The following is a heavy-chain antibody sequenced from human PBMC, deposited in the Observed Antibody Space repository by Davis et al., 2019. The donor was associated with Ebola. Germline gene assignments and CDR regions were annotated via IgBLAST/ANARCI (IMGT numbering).Heavy chain of an antibody. Sequence: SLKISCAASGFTFDDYAMHWVRQAPGKGLEWVSGISWNSGSIGYADSVKGRFTISRDNAKNSLYLQMNSLRAEDTALYYCAKDMVQGVIELGVLDVWGQGTTVTVSS. J-gene: IGHJ6*02. CDR2: ISWNSGSI. D-gene: IGHD3-10*01. CDR1: GFTFDDYA. CDR3: AKDMVQGVIELGVLDV. V-gene: IGHV3-9*01.